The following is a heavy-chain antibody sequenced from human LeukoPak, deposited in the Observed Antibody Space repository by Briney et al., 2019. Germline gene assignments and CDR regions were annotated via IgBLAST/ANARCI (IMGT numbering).Heavy chain of an antibody. J-gene: IGHJ6*02. CDR3: ARSIAVAGIVSDYYYYGMDV. Sequence: SETLPLTRTVSGGSISSYYWSWIRQPPGKGLEWIGYIYYSGSPNYNPSLKSRVTISIHTSKKQFSLKLSSVTAADTAVYYCARSIAVAGIVSDYYYYGMDVWGQGTTATVSS. CDR1: GGSISSYY. V-gene: IGHV4-59*08. CDR2: IYYSGSP. D-gene: IGHD6-19*01.